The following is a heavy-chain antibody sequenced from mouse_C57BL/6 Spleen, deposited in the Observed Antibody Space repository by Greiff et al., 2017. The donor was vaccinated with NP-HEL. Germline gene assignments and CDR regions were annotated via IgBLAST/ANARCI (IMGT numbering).Heavy chain of an antibody. CDR2: INPGSGGT. J-gene: IGHJ4*01. D-gene: IGHD2-4*01. V-gene: IGHV1-54*01. CDR3: ARESDYGKAMDY. CDR1: GYAFTNYL. Sequence: VQLVESGAELVRPGPSVKVSCKASGYAFTNYLIEWVKQRPGQGLEWIGVINPGSGGTNYNEKFKGKATLTADKSSSTAYMQLSSLTSEDSAVYFCARESDYGKAMDYWGQGTSVTVSS.